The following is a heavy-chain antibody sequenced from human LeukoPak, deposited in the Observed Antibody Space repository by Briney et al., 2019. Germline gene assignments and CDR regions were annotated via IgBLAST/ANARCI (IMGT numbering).Heavy chain of an antibody. D-gene: IGHD3-22*01. CDR3: AREGVVDKGFDY. Sequence: SVKVSCKASGGTISSYAISWVRQAPGQGLEWMGGIIPVFGAANYAQKFQGRVTITADESTSTAYMELSSLRSEDTAVSYCAREGVVDKGFDYWGQGTLVTVSS. V-gene: IGHV1-69*13. CDR2: IIPVFGAA. CDR1: GGTISSYA. J-gene: IGHJ4*02.